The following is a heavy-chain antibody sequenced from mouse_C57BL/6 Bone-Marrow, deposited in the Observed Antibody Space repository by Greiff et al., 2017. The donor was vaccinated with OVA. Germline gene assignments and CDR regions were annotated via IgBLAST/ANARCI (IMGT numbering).Heavy chain of an antibody. D-gene: IGHD2-10*01. CDR1: GYTFTSYW. CDR3: ASFYGNYDYAMDY. J-gene: IGHJ4*01. V-gene: IGHV14-3*01. Sequence: EVQLQQPGAELVKPGASVKLSCKASGYTFTSYWMHWVKQRPGQGLEWIGRIDPANGNTKYAPKFQGKATITADTSSNTAYLQLSSLTSEDTAIYYCASFYGNYDYAMDYWGQGTSVTVSS. CDR2: IDPANGNT.